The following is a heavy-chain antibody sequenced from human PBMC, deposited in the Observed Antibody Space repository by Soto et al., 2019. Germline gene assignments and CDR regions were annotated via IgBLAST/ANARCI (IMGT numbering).Heavy chain of an antibody. Sequence: QVQLVQSGAEVKKPGSSVKVSCKASGGTFSSYAISWVRQAPGQGLEWMGGIIPIFGTANYAQKFQGRVTITADKSTSTDYMELSSLRSEDTAVYYCARDRGYGGNSLGWFDPWGQGTLVTVSS. J-gene: IGHJ5*02. V-gene: IGHV1-69*06. CDR1: GGTFSSYA. CDR2: IIPIFGTA. D-gene: IGHD4-17*01. CDR3: ARDRGYGGNSLGWFDP.